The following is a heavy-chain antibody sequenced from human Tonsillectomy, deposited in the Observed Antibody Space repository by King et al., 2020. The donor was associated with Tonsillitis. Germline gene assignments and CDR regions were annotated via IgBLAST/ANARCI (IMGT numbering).Heavy chain of an antibody. J-gene: IGHJ3*02. CDR1: GYTFSSYG. CDR2: ISAYNGNT. D-gene: IGHD2/OR15-2a*01. Sequence: QLVQSGAEVKKPGASVKVSCKASGYTFSSYGITWVRQAPGQGLECMGWISAYNGNTNYAQKFQGRVTMTTDTSTSTAYMDLRSLRSDDTAVYYCARVLLAADAFDIWGQGTMVTVSS. CDR3: ARVLLAADAFDI. V-gene: IGHV1-18*01.